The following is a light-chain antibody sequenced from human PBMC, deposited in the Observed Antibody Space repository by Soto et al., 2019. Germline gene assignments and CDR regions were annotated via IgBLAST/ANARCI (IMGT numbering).Light chain of an antibody. CDR2: SNS. CDR1: SSNIGSKS. Sequence: QSVLTQPPSASGTPGQRVTISCSGSSSNIGSKSVNWYQQLPGTAPKLLIHSNSQRPSGVPDRFSGSKSGTSASLAISGLQSEDEADYYCAACDDSLGGPVFGGGTKVTVL. J-gene: IGLJ3*02. CDR3: AACDDSLGGPV. V-gene: IGLV1-44*01.